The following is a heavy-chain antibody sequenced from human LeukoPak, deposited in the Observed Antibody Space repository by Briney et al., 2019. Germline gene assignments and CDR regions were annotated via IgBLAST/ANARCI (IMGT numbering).Heavy chain of an antibody. J-gene: IGHJ4*02. D-gene: IGHD5-18*01. Sequence: PGGSLRLSCAASGFTFSSYSMNWVRQAPGKGLEWVSSISSSSSYIYYADSVKGRFTISRDNAKNSLYLQMNSLRAEDTAVYYCASQTGYSYDLFPDDYWGQGTLVTVSS. V-gene: IGHV3-21*01. CDR1: GFTFSSYS. CDR3: ASQTGYSYDLFPDDY. CDR2: ISSSSSYI.